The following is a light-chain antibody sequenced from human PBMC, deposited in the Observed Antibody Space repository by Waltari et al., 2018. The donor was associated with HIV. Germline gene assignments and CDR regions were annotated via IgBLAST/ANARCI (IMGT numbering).Light chain of an antibody. V-gene: IGLV1-44*01. Sequence: QSVLTQPPSASGTPGQRVTISCSGSSSNSGSNTVNWYQQPPGTAPKLIIYSNNQRPSGVPDRFYGSKSGTSASLAISGLQSEDEADYYCAAWDDSLNGPVFGGGTKLTVL. J-gene: IGLJ2*01. CDR2: SNN. CDR3: AAWDDSLNGPV. CDR1: SSNSGSNT.